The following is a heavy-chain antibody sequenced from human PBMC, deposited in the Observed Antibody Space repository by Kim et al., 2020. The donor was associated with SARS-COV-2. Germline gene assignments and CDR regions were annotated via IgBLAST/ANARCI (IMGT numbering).Heavy chain of an antibody. CDR2: ISSSSSYI. Sequence: GGSLRLSCAASGFTFSSYSMNWVRQAPGKGLEWVSSISSSSSYIYYADSVKGRFTISRDNAKNSLYLQMNSLSAEDTAVYYCARDRGDDILTGYYGKWFHPWGQGTLVTVSS. D-gene: IGHD3-9*01. CDR1: GFTFSSYS. CDR3: ARDRGDDILTGYYGKWFHP. J-gene: IGHJ5*02. V-gene: IGHV3-21*01.